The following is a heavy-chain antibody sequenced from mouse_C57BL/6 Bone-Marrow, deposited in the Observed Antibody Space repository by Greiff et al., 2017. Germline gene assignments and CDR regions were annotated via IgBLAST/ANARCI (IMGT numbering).Heavy chain of an antibody. CDR1: GYTFTSYW. J-gene: IGHJ2*01. CDR3: ARKLYYYGTDYFDY. V-gene: IGHV1-55*01. CDR2: IYPGSGST. Sequence: QVQLQQSGAELVKPGASVKMSCKASGYTFTSYWITWVKQRPGQGLEWIGDIYPGSGSTNYNEKFKSKATLTVDTSSSTAYMQLSSLTSEDSAVYYCARKLYYYGTDYFDYWGQGTTLTVSS. D-gene: IGHD1-1*01.